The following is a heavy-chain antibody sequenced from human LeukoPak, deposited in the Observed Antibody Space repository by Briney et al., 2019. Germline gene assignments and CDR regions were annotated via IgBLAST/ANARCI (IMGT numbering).Heavy chain of an antibody. CDR3: ARRYSGYDSYPKDY. CDR2: INHSGST. J-gene: IGHJ4*02. Sequence: PSETLSLTCAVYGGSFSGYYWSWIRQPPGKGLEWIGEINHSGSTNYNPSLKSRVTISVDTSKNQFSLKLSSVTAADTAVYYCARRYSGYDSYPKDYWGQGTLVTVSS. V-gene: IGHV4-34*01. CDR1: GGSFSGYY. D-gene: IGHD5-12*01.